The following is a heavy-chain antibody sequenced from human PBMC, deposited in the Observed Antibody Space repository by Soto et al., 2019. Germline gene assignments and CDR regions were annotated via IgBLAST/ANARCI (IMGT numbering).Heavy chain of an antibody. D-gene: IGHD6-13*01. CDR1: GGSISSSSYY. CDR3: ASTGYSSSWRFGYYFDY. J-gene: IGHJ4*02. CDR2: IYYSGST. Sequence: PSETLSLTCTVSGGSISSSSYYWGWIRQPPGKGLEWIGSIYYSGSTYYNPSLKSRVTMSVDTSKNQFSLKLSSVTAADTAVYYCASTGYSSSWRFGYYFDYWGQGALVTVSS. V-gene: IGHV4-39*01.